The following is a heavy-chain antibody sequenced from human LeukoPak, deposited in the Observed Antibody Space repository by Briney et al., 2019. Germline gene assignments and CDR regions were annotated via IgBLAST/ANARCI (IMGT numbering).Heavy chain of an antibody. CDR1: GGSFSGYY. J-gene: IGHJ4*02. V-gene: IGHV4-34*01. CDR3: ARGRIQLWSRIRTYFDY. CDR2: INHSGST. D-gene: IGHD5-18*01. Sequence: PSETLSLTCAVYGGSFSGYYWSWIRQPPGKGLEWIGEINHSGSTNYNPSLKSRVTISVDTSKNQFSLKLSSVTAADTAVYYCARGRIQLWSRIRTYFDYWGQGTLVTVSS.